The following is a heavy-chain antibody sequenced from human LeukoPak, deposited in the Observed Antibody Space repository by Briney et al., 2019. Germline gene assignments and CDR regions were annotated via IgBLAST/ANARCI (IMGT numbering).Heavy chain of an antibody. CDR2: IYYSGST. CDR3: ASGTYYYDSSGFYYYYYGVDV. V-gene: IGHV4-39*07. J-gene: IGHJ6*02. D-gene: IGHD3-22*01. CDR1: GGSISSDSYY. Sequence: SETLSLTCTVSGGSISSDSYYWGWIRQPPGKGLEWIGSIYYSGSTYYNPSLKSRVTISVDTSKNQFSLKLTSVTAADTAVYYCASGTYYYDSSGFYYYYYGVDVWGQGTTVTVSS.